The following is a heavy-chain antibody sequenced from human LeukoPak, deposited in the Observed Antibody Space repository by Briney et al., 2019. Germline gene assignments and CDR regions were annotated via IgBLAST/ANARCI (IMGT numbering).Heavy chain of an antibody. CDR1: GFTFSSYW. V-gene: IGHV3-74*01. CDR2: RNSDGSST. D-gene: IGHD4-17*01. CDR3: ARGRTTSTFLDY. Sequence: GGSLRLACAAAGFTFSSYWMHWVRQAPGKGLVWVSRRNSDGSSTSYADSVKGRFTISRDNANNTLYLQMNSLRAEDTAVYYCARGRTTSTFLDYWGQGTLVTVSS. J-gene: IGHJ4*02.